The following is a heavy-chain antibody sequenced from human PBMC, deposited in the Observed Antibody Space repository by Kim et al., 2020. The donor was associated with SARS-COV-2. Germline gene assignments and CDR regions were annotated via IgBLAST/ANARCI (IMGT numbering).Heavy chain of an antibody. CDR2: ISYDGSNK. CDR3: ARDAEGLVGWELYNFDY. D-gene: IGHD1-26*01. V-gene: IGHV3-30*04. CDR1: GFTFSSYA. Sequence: GGSLRLSCAASGFTFSSYAMHWVRQAPGKGLEWVAVISYDGSNKYYADSVKGRFTISRDNSKNTLYLQMNSLRAEDTAVYYCARDAEGLVGWELYNFDYWGQGTLVTVSS. J-gene: IGHJ4*02.